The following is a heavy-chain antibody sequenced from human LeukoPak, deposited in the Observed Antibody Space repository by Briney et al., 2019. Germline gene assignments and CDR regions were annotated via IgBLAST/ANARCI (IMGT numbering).Heavy chain of an antibody. V-gene: IGHV1-2*02. CDR3: ARAYYYGSGSFTYYYGMDV. D-gene: IGHD3-10*01. CDR1: GYTFTGYY. CDR2: INPNSGGT. J-gene: IGHJ6*02. Sequence: ASVKVSCKASGYTFTGYYMHWVRHAPGQGLEWMGWINPNSGGTNYAQKFQGRVTMTRDTSISTAYMELSRLRSDDTAVYYCARAYYYGSGSFTYYYGMDVWGQGTTVTVSS.